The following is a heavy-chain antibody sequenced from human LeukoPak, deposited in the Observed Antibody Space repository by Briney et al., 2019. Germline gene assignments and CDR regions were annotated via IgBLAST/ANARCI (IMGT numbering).Heavy chain of an antibody. CDR2: IYYSGST. V-gene: IGHV4-59*01. Sequence: SETLSLTCIVSGGSISSYYWSWIRQPPGKGLEWIGYIYYSGSTNYNPSLKSRVTISVDTSKNQFSLKLSSVTAADTAVYYCARVSTRGQQLVDYWGQGTLVTVSS. CDR3: ARVSTRGQQLVDY. CDR1: GGSISSYY. J-gene: IGHJ4*02. D-gene: IGHD6-13*01.